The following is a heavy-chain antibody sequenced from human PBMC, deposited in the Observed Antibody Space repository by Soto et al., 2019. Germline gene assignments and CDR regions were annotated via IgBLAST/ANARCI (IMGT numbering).Heavy chain of an antibody. Sequence: EVQLVESGGGLVQPGGSLTLSCEGSGFSFRSYWLHWVRQVPGKGLVWVSRINHDGNVTNYADSVKGRFTSSRDNSKNTLFLRMTGLRAEATAVYYCASERWGFSGTWYDSWGQGTVVTVSS. V-gene: IGHV3-74*01. CDR3: ASERWGFSGTWYDS. D-gene: IGHD7-27*01. CDR1: GFSFRSYW. CDR2: INHDGNVT. J-gene: IGHJ5*01.